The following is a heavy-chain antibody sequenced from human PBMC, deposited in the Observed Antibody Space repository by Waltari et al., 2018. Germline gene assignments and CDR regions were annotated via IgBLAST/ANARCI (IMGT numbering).Heavy chain of an antibody. CDR1: GFTFSTYS. CDR2: ISSHGYTT. V-gene: IGHV3-48*04. J-gene: IGHJ4*02. D-gene: IGHD2-2*02. Sequence: EVQLVESGGGLAQPGGSLRLSCAASGFTFSTYSMNWVRQAPGKGLEWVSYISSHGYTTYYADSVKGRFTVSRDNAKNSLFLQMNSLRAEDTAVYYCARWEYCSGNSCYTRYVDSWGQGTLVTVSS. CDR3: ARWEYCSGNSCYTRYVDS.